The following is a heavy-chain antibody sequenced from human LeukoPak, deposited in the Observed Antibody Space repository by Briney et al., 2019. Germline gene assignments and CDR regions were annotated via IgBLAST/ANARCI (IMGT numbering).Heavy chain of an antibody. CDR2: INHSGST. CDR1: GGSFSGYY. CDR3: ARRTEGAFDI. V-gene: IGHV4-34*01. Sequence: SETLSLTCAVYGGSFSGYYWSWIRQPPGKGLEWIGEINHSGSTNYNPSLKSRVTISVDTSKNQFSLKLSSVTAADTAVYYCARRTEGAFDIWGQGTMVTVSS. J-gene: IGHJ3*02.